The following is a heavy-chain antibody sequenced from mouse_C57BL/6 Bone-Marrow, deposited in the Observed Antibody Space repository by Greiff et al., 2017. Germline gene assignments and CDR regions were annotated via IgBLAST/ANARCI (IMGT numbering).Heavy chain of an antibody. D-gene: IGHD2-3*01. J-gene: IGHJ3*01. Sequence: VHLVESGAELARPGASVKLSCKASGYTFTSYGISWVKQRTGQGLEWIGEIYPRSGNTYYNEKFKGKATLTADKSSRTAYMELRSLTSEDSAVYFCARGWFLFAYWGQGTLVTVSA. V-gene: IGHV1-81*01. CDR2: IYPRSGNT. CDR1: GYTFTSYG. CDR3: ARGWFLFAY.